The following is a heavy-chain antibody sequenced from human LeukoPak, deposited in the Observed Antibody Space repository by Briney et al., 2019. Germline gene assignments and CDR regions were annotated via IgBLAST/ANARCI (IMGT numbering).Heavy chain of an antibody. Sequence: PSETLSLTCTVSGGSIGTYCWSWIRQSPGKGLEWNGHIYVTGSTRYNPYLQSRVTISVDTSRNQFFLKMSSVTAADTAVYYCARHIGGGIEDMDVWGKGTKVTVSS. D-gene: IGHD3-16*02. J-gene: IGHJ6*03. CDR3: ARHIGGGIEDMDV. CDR2: IYVTGST. CDR1: GGSIGTYC. V-gene: IGHV4-59*08.